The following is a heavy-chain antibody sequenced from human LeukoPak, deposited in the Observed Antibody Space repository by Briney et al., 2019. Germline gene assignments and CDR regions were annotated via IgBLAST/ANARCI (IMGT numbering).Heavy chain of an antibody. V-gene: IGHV3-7*01. CDR1: EFTFSNYW. CDR2: VKQDGSEK. D-gene: IGHD3-16*01. Sequence: GGSLRLSCEASEFTFSNYWRSWVRQASGEGLEWVANVKQDGSEKYYVDSVKGRFTISRDNAKNSLYLQMNSLRAEDTAVYCCARDALGGFDYWGQGTLVTVSS. J-gene: IGHJ4*02. CDR3: ARDALGGFDY.